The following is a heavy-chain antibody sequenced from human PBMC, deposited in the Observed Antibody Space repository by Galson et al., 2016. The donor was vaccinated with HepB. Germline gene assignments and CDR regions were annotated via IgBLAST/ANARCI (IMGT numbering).Heavy chain of an antibody. D-gene: IGHD5-24*01. CDR2: IKPDGSEN. CDR3: ARRQMCTMSAFDY. Sequence: SLRLSCAASGFTFSTYWMSWVRQAPGKGLEWVANIKPDGSENYYVDSVKGRFTISRDTAKSSLYLQMNSLRAEDTAVYYCARRQMCTMSAFDYWGQGTLVTVSS. V-gene: IGHV3-7*01. J-gene: IGHJ4*02. CDR1: GFTFSTYW.